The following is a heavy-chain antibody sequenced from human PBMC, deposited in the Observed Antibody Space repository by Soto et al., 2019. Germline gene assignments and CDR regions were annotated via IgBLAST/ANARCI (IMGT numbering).Heavy chain of an antibody. V-gene: IGHV4-39*01. J-gene: IGHJ6*02. Sequence: QLQLQESGPGLVKPSETLSLTCTVSGGSISSSSYYWGWIRQPPGKGLEWIGSIYYSGSTYYNPSLKSRVTISVDTSKNQFSLKLSSVTAADTAVYYCARPNHYGSGSWGVHYYYGMDVWGQGTTVTVSS. CDR3: ARPNHYGSGSWGVHYYYGMDV. CDR2: IYYSGST. CDR1: GGSISSSSYY. D-gene: IGHD3-10*01.